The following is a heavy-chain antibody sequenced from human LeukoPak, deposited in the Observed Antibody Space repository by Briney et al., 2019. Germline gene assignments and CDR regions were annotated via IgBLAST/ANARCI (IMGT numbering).Heavy chain of an antibody. CDR3: AKDDAWGRFQD. Sequence: GGSLRLSCAASGFTFSSYGMSWVRQAPGKGLEWVSAISGSGGSTYYADSVKGRFTISRDNSKNTGYLQMNSLRAEDTAVYYCAKDDAWGRFQDWGQGTLVTVSS. V-gene: IGHV3-23*01. CDR1: GFTFSSYG. CDR2: ISGSGGST. J-gene: IGHJ1*01. D-gene: IGHD3-16*01.